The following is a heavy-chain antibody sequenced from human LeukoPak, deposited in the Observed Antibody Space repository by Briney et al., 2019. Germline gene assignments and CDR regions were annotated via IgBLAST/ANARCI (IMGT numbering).Heavy chain of an antibody. CDR3: TTSWSGYSSVDY. CDR2: IKSKTDGGTT. V-gene: IGHV3-15*01. Sequence: GGSLRLSCAASGFTFSNAWMSWVRQAPGKGLEWVGRIKSKTDGGTTDYAAPVKGRFTISRDDSKNTLYLQMNGLKTEDTAVYYCTTSWSGYSSVDYWGQGTLVTVSS. J-gene: IGHJ4*02. CDR1: GFTFSNAW. D-gene: IGHD3-3*01.